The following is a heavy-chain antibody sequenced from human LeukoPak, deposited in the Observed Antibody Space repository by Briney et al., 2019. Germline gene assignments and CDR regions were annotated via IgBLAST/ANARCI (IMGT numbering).Heavy chain of an antibody. V-gene: IGHV1-69*06. CDR2: IIPIFGTA. CDR3: ARRVNPGGWEFFDY. CDR1: GYTFTSYG. Sequence: SVKVSCKASGYTFTSYGISWVRQAPGQGLEWMGGIIPIFGTANYAQKFQGRVTITADKSTSTAYMELSSLRSEDTAVYYCARRVNPGGWEFFDYWGQGTLVTVSS. J-gene: IGHJ4*02. D-gene: IGHD6-19*01.